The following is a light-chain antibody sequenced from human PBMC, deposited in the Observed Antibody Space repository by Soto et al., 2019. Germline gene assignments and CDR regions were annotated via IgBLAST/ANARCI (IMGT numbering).Light chain of an antibody. J-gene: IGLJ2*01. CDR1: TSDVGGYNY. V-gene: IGLV2-8*01. CDR2: EVN. Sequence: QSALTQPPSASGSPGQSVTISCTGTTSDVGGYNYVSWYQLHPGKVPKLIISEVNKRPSGVPDRFSGSKSGSTASLTVSGLQAEDEADYFCSSYAGSKNFILFGGGTKFTVL. CDR3: SSYAGSKNFIL.